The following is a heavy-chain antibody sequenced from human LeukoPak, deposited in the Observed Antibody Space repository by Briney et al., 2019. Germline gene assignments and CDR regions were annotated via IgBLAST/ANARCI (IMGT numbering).Heavy chain of an antibody. CDR2: IYYSGST. D-gene: IGHD5-12*01. Sequence: PETLCPTCTVSSCSFRSYCLNWIRQPPGKGLEWIAYIYYSGSTNYNPSLKSRATISLDTSENQFPLKQSSMTADDTAVFYCAIARANSGVIESDYWGHKTLGTVSS. CDR1: SCSFRSYC. V-gene: IGHV4-59*01. CDR3: AIARANSGVIESDY. J-gene: IGHJ4*01.